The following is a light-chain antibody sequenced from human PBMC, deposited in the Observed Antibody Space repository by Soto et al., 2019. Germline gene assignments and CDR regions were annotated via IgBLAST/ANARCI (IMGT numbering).Light chain of an antibody. J-gene: IGKJ1*01. V-gene: IGKV3-20*01. CDR1: QNVDSNY. Sequence: EIVWTPSPGTLSFPPVEGATLSCMASQNVDSNYLAWYQQKPGQAPRIILFGASGRATGIPDRFSGSGSGTDFTLTISSLQPEDFATYYCQQSYSTPWTCGQGTTVDIK. CDR3: QQSYSTPWT. CDR2: GAS.